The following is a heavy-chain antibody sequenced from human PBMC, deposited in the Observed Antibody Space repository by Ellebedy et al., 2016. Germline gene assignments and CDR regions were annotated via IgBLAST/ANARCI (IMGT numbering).Heavy chain of an antibody. CDR1: GFTFSSFA. J-gene: IGHJ4*02. CDR3: VREYRGSFDY. V-gene: IGHV3-21*01. Sequence: GESLKISCAASGFTFSSFAMNWVRQAPGKGLEWVSSISSTGTYIYYAGSVKGRFTISRDNAKNSLYLQMNSLTTEDTAVYYCVREYRGSFDYWGQGALVTVSS. D-gene: IGHD5-18*01. CDR2: ISSTGTYI.